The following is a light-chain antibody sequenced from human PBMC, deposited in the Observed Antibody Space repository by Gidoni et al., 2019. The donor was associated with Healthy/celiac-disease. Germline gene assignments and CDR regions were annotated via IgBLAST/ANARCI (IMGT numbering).Light chain of an antibody. V-gene: IGKV1-8*01. CDR3: QQYYSYPWT. J-gene: IGKJ1*01. CDR1: QGISSY. CDR2: AAS. Sequence: AIRMTQSPSSFSASTGDRVTITCRASQGISSYLAWYQQKPGKAPKLLIYAASTLQSGVPSRFSCSGSGTDFTLTISCLQSEDFATYYCQQYYSYPWTFGQXTKVEIK.